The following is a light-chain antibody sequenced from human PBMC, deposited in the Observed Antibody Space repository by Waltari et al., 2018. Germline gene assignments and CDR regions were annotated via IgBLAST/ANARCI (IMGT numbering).Light chain of an antibody. V-gene: IGLV3-21*02. J-gene: IGLJ2*01. Sequence: SYVLTQPPSVSVAPGQTARITCGGNNIGSKSVHWYQQKPGQAPVLVVYEDSDRPSGIPERFSGSNSGNTATLTSSRVEAGDEADYYCQVWDSSSDHHVVFGGGTKRTVL. CDR1: NIGSKS. CDR2: EDS. CDR3: QVWDSSSDHHVV.